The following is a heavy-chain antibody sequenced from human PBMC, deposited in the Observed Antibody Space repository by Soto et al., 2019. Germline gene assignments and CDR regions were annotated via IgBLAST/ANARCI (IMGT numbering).Heavy chain of an antibody. CDR1: GGSIRSGCYS. CDR3: ARSRPASSCPFDF. Sequence: SLSCPVSGGSIRSGCYSWSWIRQHPGGGLEWICYIYYSGSTFYNPSLKSRITISISKNQFSLKLKSATVADTALYYCARSRPASSCPFDFWGQRTLVTVTS. J-gene: IGHJ4*02. D-gene: IGHD2-15*01. V-gene: IGHV4-31*03. CDR2: IYYSGST.